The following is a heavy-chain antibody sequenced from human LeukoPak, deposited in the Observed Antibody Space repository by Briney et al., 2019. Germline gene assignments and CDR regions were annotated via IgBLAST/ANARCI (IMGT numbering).Heavy chain of an antibody. V-gene: IGHV3-33*01. CDR2: IWYDGSNK. D-gene: IGHD6-6*01. CDR3: ARDVKAARTGYFHY. CDR1: GFTFSSYG. J-gene: IGHJ4*02. Sequence: PGGSLRLSCTASGFTFSSYGMHWVRQAPGKGLEWVAVIWYDGSNKYYADSVKGRFTISRDNSRNTLYLQMNGLRAEDTAVYYCARDVKAARTGYFHYWGQGALVTVSS.